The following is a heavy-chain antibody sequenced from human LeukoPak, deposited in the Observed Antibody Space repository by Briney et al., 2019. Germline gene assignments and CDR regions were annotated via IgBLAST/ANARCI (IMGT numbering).Heavy chain of an antibody. J-gene: IGHJ6*03. D-gene: IGHD4-11*01. Sequence: GGSLRLSCAASGFTFSSYSMNWVRQAPGKGLEWVSYISSSSSTIYYADSVKGRFTISRDNAKNSLYLQMNSLRAEDAAVYYCARGESGYSNYYYYYMDVWGKGTTVTVSS. V-gene: IGHV3-48*01. CDR3: ARGESGYSNYYYYYMDV. CDR2: ISSSSSTI. CDR1: GFTFSSYS.